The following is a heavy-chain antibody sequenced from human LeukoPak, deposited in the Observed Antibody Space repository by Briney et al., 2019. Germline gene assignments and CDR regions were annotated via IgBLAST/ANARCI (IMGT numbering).Heavy chain of an antibody. CDR2: IYYSGST. CDR3: ARDRYYGSGVYAFDI. J-gene: IGHJ3*02. Sequence: PSETLPLTCTVSGGSISSYYWSWIRQPPGKGLEWIGYIYYSGSTNYNPSLKSRVTISVDTSKNQFSLKLSSVTAADTAVYYCARDRYYGSGVYAFDIWGQGTMVTVSS. CDR1: GGSISSYY. D-gene: IGHD3-10*01. V-gene: IGHV4-59*12.